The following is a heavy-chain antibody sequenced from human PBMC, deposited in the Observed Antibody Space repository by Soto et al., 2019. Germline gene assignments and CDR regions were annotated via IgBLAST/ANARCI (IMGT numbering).Heavy chain of an antibody. V-gene: IGHV3-74*01. CDR2: INTDGSSI. J-gene: IGHJ4*02. CDR3: GRVPPGRAWARATAY. CDR1: GFTFSSYW. D-gene: IGHD1-26*01. Sequence: EVQLVESGGGLVQPGGSLRLSCAASGFTFSSYWMHWVRQAPGKGLVWVSRINTDGSSISYADSVNGRFTISRDNTENTLNLQMDSLRVEDTAIYYRGRVPPGRAWARATAYWGQGALVTVSS.